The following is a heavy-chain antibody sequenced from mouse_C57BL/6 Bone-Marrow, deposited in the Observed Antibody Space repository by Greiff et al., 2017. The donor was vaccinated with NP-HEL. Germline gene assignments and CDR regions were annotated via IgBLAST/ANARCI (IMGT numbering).Heavy chain of an antibody. CDR2: INPYNGGT. Sequence: VQLQQSGPVLVKPGASVKMSCKASGYTFTDYYMNWVKQSHGKSLEWIGVINPYNGGTSYNQKFKGKATLTVDKSSSTAYMELNSLTSEDSAVYYCARSYGYHFAYWGQGTLVTVSA. V-gene: IGHV1-19*01. J-gene: IGHJ3*01. CDR3: ARSYGYHFAY. D-gene: IGHD2-2*01. CDR1: GYTFTDYY.